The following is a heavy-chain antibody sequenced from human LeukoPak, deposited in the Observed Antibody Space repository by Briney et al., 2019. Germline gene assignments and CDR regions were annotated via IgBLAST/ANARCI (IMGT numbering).Heavy chain of an antibody. CDR3: ARDLAAGYYDSTGYYYYYYYYMDV. D-gene: IGHD3-22*01. Sequence: SETLSLACTVSGGSISSYYWSWIRQPPGKGLEWFGYSYCSGSTNYNPSLKSRVTISVDTSKNQFSLKLSSVTAADTAVYYCARDLAAGYYDSTGYYYYYYYYMDVWGKGTTVTVSS. J-gene: IGHJ6*03. CDR1: GGSISSYY. V-gene: IGHV4-59*01. CDR2: SYCSGST.